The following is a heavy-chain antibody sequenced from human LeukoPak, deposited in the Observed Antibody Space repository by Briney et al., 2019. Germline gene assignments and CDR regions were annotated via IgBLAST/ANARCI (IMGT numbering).Heavy chain of an antibody. J-gene: IGHJ6*02. D-gene: IGHD3-3*01. CDR2: IYSDVTT. V-gene: IGHV3-53*01. Sequence: PGGSLRLSCAPSGFTVSSNYMSWVRQAPREGLEWVSVIYSDVTTYYADTVKGRFTISRDNSKNTLYLQMNSLRAEDTAVYYCARERRDFWSGYYNAYYYAMDVWGQGNTVTVSS. CDR1: GFTVSSNY. CDR3: ARERRDFWSGYYNAYYYAMDV.